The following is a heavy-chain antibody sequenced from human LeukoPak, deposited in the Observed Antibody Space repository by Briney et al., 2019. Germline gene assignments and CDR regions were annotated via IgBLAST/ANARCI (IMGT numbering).Heavy chain of an antibody. CDR1: GFTFSSYA. D-gene: IGHD1-26*01. CDR3: AKMKGHPLPKYYMDV. J-gene: IGHJ6*01. CDR2: ISGSGGST. V-gene: IGHV3-23*01. Sequence: GGSLRLSCAASGFTFSSYAMSWVRQAPGKGLDWVSAISGSGGSTYYADSVKGRFTISRDNSKNTLYLEMNSLRAEDTAIYYCAKMKGHPLPKYYMDVWGQGTTVTVSS.